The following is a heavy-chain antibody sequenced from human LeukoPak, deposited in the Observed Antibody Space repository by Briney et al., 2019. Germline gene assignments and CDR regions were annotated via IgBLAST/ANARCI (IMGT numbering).Heavy chain of an antibody. J-gene: IGHJ4*02. Sequence: SETLSLTCAVYGGSFSGYYWSWIRQPPGEGLEWIGEINHSGSTNYNPSLKSRVTISVDTSKNQFSLKLSSVTAADTAVYYCARVLGYFDWLIDYWGQGTLVTVSS. CDR2: INHSGST. CDR3: ARVLGYFDWLIDY. CDR1: GGSFSGYY. V-gene: IGHV4-34*01. D-gene: IGHD3-9*01.